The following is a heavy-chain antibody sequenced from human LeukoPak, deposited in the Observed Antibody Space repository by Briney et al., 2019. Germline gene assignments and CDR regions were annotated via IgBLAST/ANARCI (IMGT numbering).Heavy chain of an antibody. Sequence: ASVKVSCKASGYTFTSYGISWVRQAPGQGLEWMGWISAYNGNTNYAQKLQGRVTMTTDTSTSTAYMELRSLRSDDTAVYYCARVSPVDLAAAGPFDCWGQGTLVTVSS. CDR3: ARVSPVDLAAAGPFDC. CDR2: ISAYNGNT. V-gene: IGHV1-18*01. CDR1: GYTFTSYG. J-gene: IGHJ4*02. D-gene: IGHD6-13*01.